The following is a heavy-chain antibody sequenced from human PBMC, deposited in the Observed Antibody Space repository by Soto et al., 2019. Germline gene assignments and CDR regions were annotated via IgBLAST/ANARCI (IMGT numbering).Heavy chain of an antibody. CDR1: GGSISSGDYY. CDR3: ARLMIDGDYFDY. Sequence: PSETLSLTCTVSGGSISSGDYYWSWIRQPPGKGLEWIGYIYYSGNTYYNPSLQSRVTVSVDTSKNQFSLKMSSVTAADAAVYYCARLMIDGDYFDYWGQGTLVTVSS. CDR2: IYYSGNT. V-gene: IGHV4-30-4*01. J-gene: IGHJ4*02. D-gene: IGHD3-22*01.